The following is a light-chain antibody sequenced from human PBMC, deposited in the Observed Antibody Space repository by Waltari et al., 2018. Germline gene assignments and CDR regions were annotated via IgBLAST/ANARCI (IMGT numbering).Light chain of an antibody. CDR1: NLGNKY. CDR2: QDT. J-gene: IGLJ1*01. CDR3: QAWDSNTAHYV. V-gene: IGLV3-1*01. Sequence: SSELTQPPSVSVSPGQTASVTCSGDNLGNKYASWYQQKPGQSPVLVIYQDTKRPSGIPERFSGSNSGNTATLTITGTQALDEADYYCQAWDSNTAHYVFGTGTKVTVL.